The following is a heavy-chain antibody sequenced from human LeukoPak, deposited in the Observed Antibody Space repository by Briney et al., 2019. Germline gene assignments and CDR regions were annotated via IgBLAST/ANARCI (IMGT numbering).Heavy chain of an antibody. Sequence: PGGSLRLSCAASEFTFSSYAMTWVRQAPGKGLVWVSRISTDGSSTNYADSVKGRFTISRDNAKNTLYLQMSSLRAEDTAVYYCARRLTGSSGFYYFDYWGQGTLVTVSS. D-gene: IGHD6-19*01. CDR1: EFTFSSYA. J-gene: IGHJ4*02. V-gene: IGHV3-74*01. CDR2: ISTDGSST. CDR3: ARRLTGSSGFYYFDY.